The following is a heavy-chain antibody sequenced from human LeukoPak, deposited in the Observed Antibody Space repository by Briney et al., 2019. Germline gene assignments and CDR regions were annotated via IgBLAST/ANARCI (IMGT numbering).Heavy chain of an antibody. V-gene: IGHV3-21*01. D-gene: IGHD3-22*01. CDR2: ISSSSSYI. J-gene: IGHJ5*02. CDR1: GFTFSSYS. CDR3: ARDLGQYYDTSDNWFDP. Sequence: GGSLRLSCAASGFTFSSYSISWVRQAPGKGLEWVSSISSSSSYIYYADSVKGRFTISRDNAKNTLNLQMNSLRAEDTAVYYCARDLGQYYDTSDNWFDPWGQGTLVTVSS.